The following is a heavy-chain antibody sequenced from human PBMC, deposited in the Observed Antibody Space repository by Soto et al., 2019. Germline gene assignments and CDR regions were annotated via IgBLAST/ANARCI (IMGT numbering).Heavy chain of an antibody. J-gene: IGHJ4*02. CDR3: PKLSDGENDFDY. Sequence: GGSLRLSCAASGFTFSSYWMSWVRQAPGKGLERVAVISYDGSNKYYADSVKGRCTMSRYNSKNKLYLQMNSLRDEDTAVYYCPKLSDGENDFDYWGQGTLVTVSS. V-gene: IGHV3-30*18. D-gene: IGHD7-27*01. CDR1: GFTFSSYW. CDR2: ISYDGSNK.